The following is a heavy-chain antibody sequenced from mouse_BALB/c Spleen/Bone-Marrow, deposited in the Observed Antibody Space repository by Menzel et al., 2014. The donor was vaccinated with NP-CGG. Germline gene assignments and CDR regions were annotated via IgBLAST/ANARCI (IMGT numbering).Heavy chain of an antibody. CDR2: IYPGNVNT. CDR1: GYTFTSYY. J-gene: IGHJ4*01. D-gene: IGHD2-1*01. Sequence: QVQLKESGPEPVKPGASVRISCKASGYTFTSYYIHWVKQRPGQGLEWIGWIYPGNVNTKYNEKFKGKATLTADKSSSTAYMQLSSLTSEDSAVYFCARWGNYGAYAMDYWGQGTSVTVSS. V-gene: IGHV1S56*01. CDR3: ARWGNYGAYAMDY.